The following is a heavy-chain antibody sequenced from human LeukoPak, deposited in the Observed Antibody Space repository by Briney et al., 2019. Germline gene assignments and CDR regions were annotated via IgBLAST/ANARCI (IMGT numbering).Heavy chain of an antibody. CDR3: ARGYHAAAGTRIYYYYYYGMDV. J-gene: IGHJ6*02. CDR1: GFTFSSYG. CDR2: ISYDGSNK. V-gene: IGHV3-30*03. D-gene: IGHD6-13*01. Sequence: GGSLRLSCAASGFTFSSYGMHWVRQAPGKGLEWVAVISYDGSNKYYADSVKGRFTISRDNSKNTLYLQMNSLRAEDTAVYYCARGYHAAAGTRIYYYYYYGMDVWGQGTTVTVSS.